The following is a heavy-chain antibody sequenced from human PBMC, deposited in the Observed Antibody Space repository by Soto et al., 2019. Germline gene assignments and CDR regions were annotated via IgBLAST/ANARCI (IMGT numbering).Heavy chain of an antibody. V-gene: IGHV3-30*18. D-gene: IGHD3-16*01. CDR3: AKNKGTAGYASHDF. CDR2: ISYDGSNK. J-gene: IGHJ4*02. Sequence: QVQLVESGGGVVQPGRSLRLSCAASGFTFSSYGMHWVRQAPGKGLEWVAVISYDGSNKYYADSVKGRFTISRDNSKNTLYLEMNSLRAEETAVYYFAKNKGTAGYASHDFWGQGTLVTVSS. CDR1: GFTFSSYG.